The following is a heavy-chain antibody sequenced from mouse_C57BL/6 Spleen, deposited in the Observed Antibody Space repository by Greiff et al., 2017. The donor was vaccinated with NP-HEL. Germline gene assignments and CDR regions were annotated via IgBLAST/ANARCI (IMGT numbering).Heavy chain of an antibody. CDR1: GFSFNTYA. Sequence: EVQLVESGGGLVQPKGSLKLSCAASGFSFNTYAMNWVRQAPGKGLEWVARIRSKSNNYATYYADSVKDRFTISRDDSESMLYLQMNNLKTEDTAMYYCVRSDYDAWFAYWGQGTLVTVSA. CDR2: IRSKSNNYAT. V-gene: IGHV10-1*01. D-gene: IGHD2-4*01. J-gene: IGHJ3*01. CDR3: VRSDYDAWFAY.